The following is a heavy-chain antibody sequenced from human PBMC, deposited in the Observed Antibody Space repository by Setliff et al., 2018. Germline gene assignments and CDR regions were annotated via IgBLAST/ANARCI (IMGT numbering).Heavy chain of an antibody. V-gene: IGHV1-46*03. J-gene: IGHJ3*02. D-gene: IGHD3-3*01. CDR1: GYTLSKYY. Sequence: GPSVKVSCKASGYTLSKYYMHWVRQAPGQGLEWMGIINPSGGLTKYAQKFQGRVTMTSDTSTNTVYLEVSSLRSEDTAVYFCARDRFYNSWSGTSITAPHDAFDIWGQGTMVTVSS. CDR2: INPSGGLT. CDR3: ARDRFYNSWSGTSITAPHDAFDI.